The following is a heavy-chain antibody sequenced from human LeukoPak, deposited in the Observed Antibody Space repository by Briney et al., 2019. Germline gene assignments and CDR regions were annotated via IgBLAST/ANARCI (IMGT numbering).Heavy chain of an antibody. CDR2: ISFSGSNV. CDR3: AKPTTGSPTAAGLDY. Sequence: PGGSLRLSYAAYGFTSSSYGMYWVRQAPGKGLEWVSYISFSGSNVHYADSVKGRFTISRDNSKSTLFLQMNSLRPEDTAVYYCAKPTTGSPTAAGLDYWGQGTLVTVSS. J-gene: IGHJ4*02. CDR1: GFTSSSYG. V-gene: IGHV3-30*02. D-gene: IGHD1-1*01.